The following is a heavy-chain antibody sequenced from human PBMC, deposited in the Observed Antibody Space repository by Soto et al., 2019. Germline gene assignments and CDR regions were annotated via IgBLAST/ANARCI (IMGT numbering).Heavy chain of an antibody. V-gene: IGHV3-33*01. CDR3: ARTMASIRNALEM. D-gene: IGHD1-1*01. CDR1: GFSFGTYS. CDR2: IWPDGSNK. Sequence: QVQLVESGGGVVQPGRSLRLSCAASGFSFGTYSMHWVRQPPGKGLEWVADIWPDGSNKYYSDSVKGRFTISRDNSEKLLHLQMNSLRPEDTGLYYCARTMASIRNALEMWGHGTMVTVFS. J-gene: IGHJ3*02.